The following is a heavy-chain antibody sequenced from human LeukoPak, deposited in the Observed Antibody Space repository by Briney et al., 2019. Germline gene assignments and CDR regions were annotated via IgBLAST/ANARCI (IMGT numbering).Heavy chain of an antibody. D-gene: IGHD3-10*01. V-gene: IGHV1-18*01. CDR3: ARVDKDSWFGELLPYSFDY. J-gene: IGHJ4*02. Sequence: ASVKVSCKASGYTFTSYGISWVRQAPGQGLEWMGWISAYNGNTNYAQKLQGRVTMTTDTSTSTAYMELRSLRSDDTAVYYCARVDKDSWFGELLPYSFDYWGQGTLVTVSS. CDR2: ISAYNGNT. CDR1: GYTFTSYG.